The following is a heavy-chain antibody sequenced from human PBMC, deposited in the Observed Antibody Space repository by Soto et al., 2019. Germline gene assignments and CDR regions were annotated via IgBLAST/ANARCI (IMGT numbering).Heavy chain of an antibody. CDR3: VPSSPADCNSITCFYNWFDP. CDR2: ITRSSDYI. V-gene: IGHV3-21*01. Sequence: GGSLRLSCAASGITLSTYSMNWVRQAPGRGLEWVSLITRSSDYIYYADSVKGRFTISRDNAKNTLYLQMNSLRTEDTAVYYCVPSSPADCNSITCFYNWFDPWGQGTLVTVSS. J-gene: IGHJ5*02. D-gene: IGHD2-2*01. CDR1: GITLSTYS.